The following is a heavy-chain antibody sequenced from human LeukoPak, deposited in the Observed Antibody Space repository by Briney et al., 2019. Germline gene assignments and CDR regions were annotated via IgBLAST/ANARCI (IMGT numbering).Heavy chain of an antibody. Sequence: SETLSLTCTVSGDSLNSGSYYWGWIRQPPGKGLEWIATIYYKGSTYYNPSLKSRVTISIDTSKDQFSLNLRSVAAADTAVYYCARAGGEIDYWGQGTLVTVSS. CDR3: ARAGGEIDY. V-gene: IGHV4-39*07. CDR1: GDSLNSGSYY. CDR2: IYYKGST. D-gene: IGHD1-14*01. J-gene: IGHJ4*02.